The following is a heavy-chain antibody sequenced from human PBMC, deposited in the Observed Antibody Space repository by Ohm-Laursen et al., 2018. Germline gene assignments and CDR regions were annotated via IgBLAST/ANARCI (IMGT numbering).Heavy chain of an antibody. D-gene: IGHD3-3*01. J-gene: IGHJ6*02. V-gene: IGHV1-46*02. Sequence: ASVKVSCKASGYSFNSNHMQWLRQAPGQGLEWMGIIKSTDDTRTYAQKFQGRVTMTKDRSTSTVYMELSSLRSDDTAVYYCARDFEWATDVWGQGTLVTISS. CDR3: ARDFEWATDV. CDR1: GYSFNSNH. CDR2: IKSTDDTR.